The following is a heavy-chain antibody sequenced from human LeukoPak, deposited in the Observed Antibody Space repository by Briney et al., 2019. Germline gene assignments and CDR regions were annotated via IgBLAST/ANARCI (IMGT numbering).Heavy chain of an antibody. CDR1: GVTFSSYA. Sequence: PGGSLRLSCAAAGVTFSSYAMSWGRQAPGKGREGGSAISGSGGSTYYADSVKGGFTISRDNSKNTLYLQMTRLSAEDTAVYYCAWKWELLIWGQGTLVTVSS. D-gene: IGHD1-26*01. CDR3: AWKWELLI. CDR2: ISGSGGST. J-gene: IGHJ4*02. V-gene: IGHV3-23*01.